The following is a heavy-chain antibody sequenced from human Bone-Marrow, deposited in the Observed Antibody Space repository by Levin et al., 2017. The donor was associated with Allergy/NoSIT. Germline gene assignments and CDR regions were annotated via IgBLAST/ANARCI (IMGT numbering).Heavy chain of an antibody. D-gene: IGHD5/OR15-5a*01. CDR1: GYPFSNFD. V-gene: IGHV1-8*01. Sequence: ASVKVSCKASGYPFSNFDINWVRQAPGQGLEWMGWMNPNSGNSDFAPKFQGRLTMTRNISITTAYMELSGLTSEDTAVYYCARGEVSEDYFDYWGQGTLVTVSS. CDR3: ARGEVSEDYFDY. CDR2: MNPNSGNS. J-gene: IGHJ4*02.